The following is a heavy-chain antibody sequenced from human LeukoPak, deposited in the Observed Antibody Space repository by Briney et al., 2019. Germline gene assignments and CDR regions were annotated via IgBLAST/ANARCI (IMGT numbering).Heavy chain of an antibody. D-gene: IGHD3-22*01. CDR3: ARFDGYYHGYFDY. Sequence: SETLSLTCTVSGGSVSSGSYYWSWIRQPPGKGLEWIGYNYYSGSTNYNPSLKSRVTISVDTSKNQFSLKLSSVTAADTAVYYCARFDGYYHGYFDYWGQGTLVTVSS. V-gene: IGHV4-61*01. CDR1: GGSVSSGSYY. J-gene: IGHJ4*02. CDR2: NYYSGST.